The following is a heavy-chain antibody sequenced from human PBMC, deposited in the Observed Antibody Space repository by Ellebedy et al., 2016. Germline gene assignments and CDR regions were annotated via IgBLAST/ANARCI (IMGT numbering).Heavy chain of an antibody. D-gene: IGHD2-15*01. J-gene: IGHJ5*02. Sequence: GESLKISCAASGFTFSSYSMNWVRQAPGKGLEWVSAIFSDGNTYYTDSVKGRFTNSRDNSKNTLYLQMNSLRAEDTAVYYCARGVGSGWFDPWGQGTLVTVSS. V-gene: IGHV3-53*01. CDR1: GFTFSSYS. CDR3: ARGVGSGWFDP. CDR2: IFSDGNT.